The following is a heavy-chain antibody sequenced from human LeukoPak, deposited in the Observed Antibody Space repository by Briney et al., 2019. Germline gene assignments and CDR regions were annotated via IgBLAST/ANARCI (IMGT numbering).Heavy chain of an antibody. Sequence: SETLSLTCTVSGGSISDYSWSWIRQPPGKGLEWIGNIYYSGSTYYNPSLKSRVTISVDTSKNQFSLKLSSVTAADTAVYYCARECPYYYDSSGYCDYWGQGTLVTVSS. CDR3: ARECPYYYDSSGYCDY. CDR2: IYYSGST. J-gene: IGHJ4*02. D-gene: IGHD3-22*01. CDR1: GGSISDYS. V-gene: IGHV4-59*12.